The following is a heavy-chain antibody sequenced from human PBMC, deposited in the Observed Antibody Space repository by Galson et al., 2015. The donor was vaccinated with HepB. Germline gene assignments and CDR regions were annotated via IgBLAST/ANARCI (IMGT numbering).Heavy chain of an antibody. J-gene: IGHJ6*02. Sequence: SVKVSCKASGGTFSSYAISWVRQAPGQGLEWMGRIIPILGIANYAQKFQGRVTITADKSTSTAYMELSSLRSEDTAVYYCARGRTTVTHYYYGIDVWGQGTTVTVSS. CDR1: GGTFSSYA. CDR2: IIPILGIA. D-gene: IGHD4-17*01. CDR3: ARGRTTVTHYYYGIDV. V-gene: IGHV1-69*04.